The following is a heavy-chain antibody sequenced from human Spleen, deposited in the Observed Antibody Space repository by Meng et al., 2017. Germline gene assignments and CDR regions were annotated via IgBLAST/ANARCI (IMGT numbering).Heavy chain of an antibody. CDR3: ARGPTTMAHAFDY. CDR2: INHSGST. Sequence: HCCAGLFHASELMCLTFCVSGGSFRDSYWSWIRKSPWKGLEWIGEINHSGSTNYNPSLKSRATISVDTSQNNLSLKLSSVTAADSAVYYCARGPTTMAHAFDYWGQGTLVTVSS. J-gene: IGHJ4*02. D-gene: IGHD4-11*01. V-gene: IGHV4-34*01. CDR1: GGSFRDSY.